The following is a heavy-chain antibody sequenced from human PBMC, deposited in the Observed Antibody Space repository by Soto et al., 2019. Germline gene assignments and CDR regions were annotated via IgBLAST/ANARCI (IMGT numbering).Heavy chain of an antibody. D-gene: IGHD4-17*01. V-gene: IGHV1-24*01. J-gene: IGHJ4*02. Sequence: ASVKVSCKVSGYTLTELSMHWVRQAPGKGLEWMGGFDPEDGETIYAQKFQGRVTMTEDTSTDTAYMELSSLRSEDTAVYYCATYNPSHYGDYIPDYWGQGTLVTVSS. CDR2: FDPEDGET. CDR3: ATYNPSHYGDYIPDY. CDR1: GYTLTELS.